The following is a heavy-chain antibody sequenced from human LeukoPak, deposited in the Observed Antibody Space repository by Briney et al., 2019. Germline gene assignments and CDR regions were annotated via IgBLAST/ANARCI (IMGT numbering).Heavy chain of an antibody. CDR3: ARGAYYYED. J-gene: IGHJ4*02. V-gene: IGHV3-48*01. CDR1: GFTFSSHS. D-gene: IGHD3-22*01. CDR2: ISSSSSTI. Sequence: GGSLRLSCAASGFTFSSHSMNWVRQAPGKGLEWVSYISSSSSTIYYADSVKGRFTISRDNAKNSLYLQMNSLRAEDTTVYYCARGAYYYEDWGQGTLVTVSS.